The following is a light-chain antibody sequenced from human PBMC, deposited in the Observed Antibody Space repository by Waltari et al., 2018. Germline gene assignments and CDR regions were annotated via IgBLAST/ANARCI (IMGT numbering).Light chain of an antibody. J-gene: IGLJ2*01. Sequence: SSELTQDPAVSVALGQTVRITCQGDSPRRDYASWYQQKPGQAPVLVIYGKNNRPSGIPDRFSGSSAGNTASLTITGAQAEEEADYYCNSRDSSGNVVFGGGTKLTVL. CDR1: SPRRDY. CDR2: GKN. CDR3: NSRDSSGNVV. V-gene: IGLV3-19*01.